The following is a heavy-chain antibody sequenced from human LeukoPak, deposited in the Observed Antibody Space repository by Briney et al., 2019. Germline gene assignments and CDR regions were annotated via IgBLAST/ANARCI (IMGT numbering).Heavy chain of an antibody. D-gene: IGHD5-24*01. CDR2: ISSNGGST. CDR3: ARGNRDGPDY. Sequence: PGGSLRLSCAASGFTFSSYAMHWVCQAPGKGLEYVSAISSNGGSTYYANSVKGRFTISRDNSKNTLYLQMGSLRAEDMAVYYCARGNRDGPDYWGQGTLVTVSS. J-gene: IGHJ4*02. V-gene: IGHV3-64*01. CDR1: GFTFSSYA.